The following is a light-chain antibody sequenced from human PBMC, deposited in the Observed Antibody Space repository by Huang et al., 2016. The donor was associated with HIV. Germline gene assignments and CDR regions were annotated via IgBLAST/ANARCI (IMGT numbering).Light chain of an antibody. Sequence: DIVMTQSPDSLAVSLGERATINCKSSQSCLYSSNNKNYLAWYQQKPGQPPKLLIYWASTRESGVPDRFSGSGSGTDFTLTISSLQAEDAAVYYCQQYYSTPTFGGGTKVEIK. CDR2: WAS. CDR1: QSCLYSSNNKNY. J-gene: IGKJ4*01. CDR3: QQYYSTPT. V-gene: IGKV4-1*01.